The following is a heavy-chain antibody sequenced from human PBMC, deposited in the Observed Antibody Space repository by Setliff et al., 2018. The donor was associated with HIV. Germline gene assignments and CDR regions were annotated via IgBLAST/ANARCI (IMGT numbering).Heavy chain of an antibody. D-gene: IGHD3-10*01. CDR3: ARDVGYYGSGSQP. Sequence: PSETLSLTCTASGGSISSGSYYWSWIRQPAGKGLEWIGHIYTSGSTNYNPSLKSRVTISVDTSKNQFSLKLSSVTAADTAVYYCARDVGYYGSGSQPWGQGTLVTVSS. V-gene: IGHV4-61*09. CDR2: IYTSGST. J-gene: IGHJ5*02. CDR1: GGSISSGSYY.